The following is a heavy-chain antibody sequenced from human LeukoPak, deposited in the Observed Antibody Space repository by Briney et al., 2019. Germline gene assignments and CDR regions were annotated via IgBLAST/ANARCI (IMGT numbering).Heavy chain of an antibody. J-gene: IGHJ4*02. CDR3: ARDPRYYDILTGYYGRRGYFDY. CDR1: GGTFSSYA. D-gene: IGHD3-9*01. Sequence: SVKVSCKASGGTFSSYAISWVRQAPGQGLEWMGGIIPIFGTANYAQKFQGRVTITADESTSTAYMELRSLRSDDTAVYYCARDPRYYDILTGYYGRRGYFDYWGQGTLVTVSS. CDR2: IIPIFGTA. V-gene: IGHV1-69*13.